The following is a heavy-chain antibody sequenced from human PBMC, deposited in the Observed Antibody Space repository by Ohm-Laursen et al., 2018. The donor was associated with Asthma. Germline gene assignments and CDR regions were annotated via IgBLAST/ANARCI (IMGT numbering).Heavy chain of an antibody. Sequence: SLRLSCAATGFTFRSYAMHWVRQAPGKGLEWVAFISYDGSNIYYGDSVKGRFTVFRDNSNYILYLQMNSLRAEDTAVYYCARDNFAFWIGSPPDYWGQGTLVTVSS. V-gene: IGHV3-30*04. CDR1: GFTFRSYA. D-gene: IGHD3-3*01. CDR3: ARDNFAFWIGSPPDY. CDR2: ISYDGSNI. J-gene: IGHJ4*02.